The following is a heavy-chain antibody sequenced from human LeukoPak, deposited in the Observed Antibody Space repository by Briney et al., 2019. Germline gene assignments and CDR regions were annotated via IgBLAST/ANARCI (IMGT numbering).Heavy chain of an antibody. CDR2: IYYSGST. V-gene: IGHV4-59*12. CDR1: GGSISSYY. Sequence: PSETLSLTCTVSGGSISSYYWSWIRQPPGKGLEWIGYIYYSGSTYYNPSLKSRVTISVDTSKNQFSLKLSSVTAADTAVYYCATSGYCTNGVCYSGFRDYWGQGTLVTVSS. D-gene: IGHD2-8*01. CDR3: ATSGYCTNGVCYSGFRDY. J-gene: IGHJ4*02.